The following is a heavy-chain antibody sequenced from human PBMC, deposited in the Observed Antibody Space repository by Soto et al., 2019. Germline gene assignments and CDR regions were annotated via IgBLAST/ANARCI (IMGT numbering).Heavy chain of an antibody. CDR1: GYTFTSYA. Sequence: QVQLVQSGAEVKKPGASVKVSCKASGYTFTSYAMHWVRQAPGLRLEWMGWINAGNGNTKYSQKFQGRVTITRDTSARTAYMELSSLRSEDTAVYYCARGLSGDLRKVWLSWFDPWGQGTLVTVSS. D-gene: IGHD3-10*01. V-gene: IGHV1-3*01. CDR2: INAGNGNT. J-gene: IGHJ5*02. CDR3: ARGLSGDLRKVWLSWFDP.